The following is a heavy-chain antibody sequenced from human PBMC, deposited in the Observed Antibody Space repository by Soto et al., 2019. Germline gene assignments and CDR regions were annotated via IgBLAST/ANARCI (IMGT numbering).Heavy chain of an antibody. CDR2: IYYSGST. CDR3: ARGGIVGATTSEWYYYYGMDV. Sequence: PSETLSLTCTVSGGSISSYYWSWIRQPPGKGLEWIGYIYYSGSTYYNPSLKSRVTISVDTSKNQFSLKLSSVTAADTAVYYCARGGIVGATTSEWYYYYGMDVWGQGTTVTVSS. CDR1: GGSISSYY. J-gene: IGHJ6*02. D-gene: IGHD1-26*01. V-gene: IGHV4-59*01.